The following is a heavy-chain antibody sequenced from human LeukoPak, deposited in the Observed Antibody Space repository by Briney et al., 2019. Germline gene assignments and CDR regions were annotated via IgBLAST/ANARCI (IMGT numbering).Heavy chain of an antibody. D-gene: IGHD6-13*01. V-gene: IGHV4-34*01. CDR1: GGSFSGYY. CDR3: ARGGRIAAAGTGYFDY. J-gene: IGHJ4*02. CDR2: INHCGST. Sequence: SETLSLTCAVYGGSFSGYYWSWIRQPPGKWLEWNGVINHCGSTNYNPSLKSRVTISVDTSKNQFSLKLSSVTAADTAVYYCARGGRIAAAGTGYFDYWGQGTLVTVSS.